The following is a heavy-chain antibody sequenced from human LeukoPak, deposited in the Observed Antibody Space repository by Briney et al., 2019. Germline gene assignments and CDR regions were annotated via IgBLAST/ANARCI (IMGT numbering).Heavy chain of an antibody. J-gene: IGHJ4*02. Sequence: PGGSLRLSCAASGFTFSSYGVHWVRQAPGRGLEWVAVISYDGSNKYYVASVKGRFTISRDNSKNTLYLQMNSLRAEDTAVYYCARAGDSSGYYSRYYFDCWGQGTLVTVSS. CDR3: ARAGDSSGYYSRYYFDC. CDR2: ISYDGSNK. V-gene: IGHV3-30*03. CDR1: GFTFSSYG. D-gene: IGHD3-22*01.